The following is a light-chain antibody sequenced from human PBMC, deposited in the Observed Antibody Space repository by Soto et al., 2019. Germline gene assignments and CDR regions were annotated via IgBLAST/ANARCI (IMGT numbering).Light chain of an antibody. CDR1: SSDVGAYNY. CDR3: KSYTTTSTYV. CDR2: DVS. Sequence: QSALTQPASVSGSPGQSIAISCTGTSSDVGAYNYVSWYQQPPGKAPKLMIYDVSNRPSGVSDHFSGSKSGNTASLTISGLQTEDEADYYCKSYTTTSTYVFGTGTKLTVL. J-gene: IGLJ1*01. V-gene: IGLV2-14*01.